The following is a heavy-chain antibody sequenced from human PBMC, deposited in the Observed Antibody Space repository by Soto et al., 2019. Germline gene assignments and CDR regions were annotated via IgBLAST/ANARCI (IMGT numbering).Heavy chain of an antibody. V-gene: IGHV3-23*01. CDR2: ISSSSSTI. CDR3: ARGPSVPSPLGIIIMSHYGMDV. D-gene: IGHD3-16*01. CDR1: GYTFSSYA. J-gene: IGHJ6*02. Sequence: GGSLRLSCAASGYTFSSYAMSWVRQVPGKGLEWVSAISSSSSTIYYADSVKGRFTISRDNSKNTLYLQMNSLRAEDTAVYYCARGPSVPSPLGIIIMSHYGMDVWGQGTTVTVSS.